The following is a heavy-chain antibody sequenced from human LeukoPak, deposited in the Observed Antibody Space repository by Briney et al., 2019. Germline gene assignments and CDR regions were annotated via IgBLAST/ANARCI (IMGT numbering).Heavy chain of an antibody. V-gene: IGHV4-4*07. CDR1: GGSISSYY. CDR3: ARHGTVTTFAFY. D-gene: IGHD4-11*01. CDR2: VYTSGST. J-gene: IGHJ4*02. Sequence: SETLSLTCTVSGGSISSYYWSWIRQPAGKGLEWIGRVYTSGSTNYNPSLKSRVTISVDTSKNQFSLKLSSVTAADTAVYYCARHGTVTTFAFYWGQGTLVTVSS.